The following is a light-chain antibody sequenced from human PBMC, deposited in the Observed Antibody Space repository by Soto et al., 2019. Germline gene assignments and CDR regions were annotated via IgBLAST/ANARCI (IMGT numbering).Light chain of an antibody. CDR2: VESDGSH. J-gene: IGLJ2*01. V-gene: IGLV4-69*01. Sequence: QTVVTQSPSASASLGASVNLTCTLSSGHSTYAIAWHQQQPQKGPRYLMKVESDGSHTKGDGIPDRFSGSSSGAERYLTISSLQSGDEADYYCQTWGSGIVFGEGTQLTVL. CDR1: SGHSTYA. CDR3: QTWGSGIV.